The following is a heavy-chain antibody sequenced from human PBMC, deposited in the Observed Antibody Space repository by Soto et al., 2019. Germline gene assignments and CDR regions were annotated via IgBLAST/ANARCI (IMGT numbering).Heavy chain of an antibody. Sequence: QVQLVESGGGVVQPGGSLPLSCAASGFIFSNFGMHWVRQAPGKGLEWLAVISYDGNKRYYSDSVKGRFTISRDNSDNTLYLQMNTLKADDTAVYFCAKDRRIAYYYMDVWGRGSTVTVSS. V-gene: IGHV3-30*18. J-gene: IGHJ6*03. CDR2: ISYDGNKR. D-gene: IGHD2-15*01. CDR1: GFIFSNFG. CDR3: AKDRRIAYYYMDV.